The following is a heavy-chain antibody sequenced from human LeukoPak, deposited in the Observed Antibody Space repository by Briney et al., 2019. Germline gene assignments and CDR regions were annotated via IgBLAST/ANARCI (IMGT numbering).Heavy chain of an antibody. CDR3: ASNGRYSSGCYGFYY. Sequence: PSETLSLTCTVSGGSISSYYWSWIRQPPGKGLEWIGYIYYSGSTNYNPSLKSRVTISVDTSKNQFSLKLSSVTAGDTAVYYCASNGRYSSGCYGFYYWGQGTLVTVSS. D-gene: IGHD6-19*01. CDR2: IYYSGST. V-gene: IGHV4-59*01. J-gene: IGHJ4*02. CDR1: GGSISSYY.